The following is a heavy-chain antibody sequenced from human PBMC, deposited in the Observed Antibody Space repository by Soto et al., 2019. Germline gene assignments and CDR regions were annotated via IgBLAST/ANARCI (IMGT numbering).Heavy chain of an antibody. CDR2: ISGSGGTT. J-gene: IGHJ4*02. CDR3: ARPYSSGWSMKSDY. Sequence: GGSLRLSCAASGFTFSSYAMSWVRQAPGKGLECVSTISGSGGTTYYADSVKGRFTISRDNSKNTLYMQMNNLRTEDTAVYYCARPYSSGWSMKSDYWGQGTMVTVYS. D-gene: IGHD6-19*01. CDR1: GFTFSSYA. V-gene: IGHV3-23*01.